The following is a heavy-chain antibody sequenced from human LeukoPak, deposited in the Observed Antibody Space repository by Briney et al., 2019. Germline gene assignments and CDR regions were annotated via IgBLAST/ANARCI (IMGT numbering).Heavy chain of an antibody. Sequence: PGGSLRLSCAASGFTFSSYAMNWVRQAPGKGLEWVALISYDGSNKNYADSVKGRFTISRDNARNSLYLQMNSLRDEDTAVYYCARGVYYDSSGLIWGQGTLVTVSS. D-gene: IGHD3-22*01. CDR1: GFTFSSYA. CDR2: ISYDGSNK. J-gene: IGHJ4*02. V-gene: IGHV3-30-3*01. CDR3: ARGVYYDSSGLI.